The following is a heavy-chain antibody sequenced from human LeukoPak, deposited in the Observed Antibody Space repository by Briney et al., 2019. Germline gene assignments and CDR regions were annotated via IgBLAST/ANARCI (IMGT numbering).Heavy chain of an antibody. CDR1: GYTFTSYG. Sequence: ASVKVSCKASGYTFTSYGISWVRQAPGQGLEWMGRISAYNGNTNYAQKLQGRVTMTTDTSTSTAYMELRSLRSDDTAVYYCASHHDYGGPSRNYYMDVWGKGTTVTVSS. D-gene: IGHD4-23*01. V-gene: IGHV1-18*01. J-gene: IGHJ6*03. CDR3: ASHHDYGGPSRNYYMDV. CDR2: ISAYNGNT.